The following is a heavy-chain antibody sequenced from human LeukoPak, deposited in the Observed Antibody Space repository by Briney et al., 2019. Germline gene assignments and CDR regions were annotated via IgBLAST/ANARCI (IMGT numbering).Heavy chain of an antibody. CDR2: INSDGSST. D-gene: IGHD6-13*01. Sequence: PGGSLRLSCAASGFTFSSYGMHWVRQAPGKGLVWVSRINSDGSSTSYADSVKGRFTISRDNAKNTLYLQMNSLRAEDTAVYYCARESSSSWYYFDYWGQGTLVTVSS. V-gene: IGHV3-74*01. J-gene: IGHJ4*02. CDR3: ARESSSSWYYFDY. CDR1: GFTFSSYG.